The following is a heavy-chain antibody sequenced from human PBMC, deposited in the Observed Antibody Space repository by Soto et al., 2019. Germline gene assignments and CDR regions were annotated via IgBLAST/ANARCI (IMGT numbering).Heavy chain of an antibody. J-gene: IGHJ6*02. CDR2: INHSGST. CDR3: LALAAGMDV. CDR1: GGSFSGYY. V-gene: IGHV4-34*01. Sequence: SETLSLTCAVYGGSFSGYYWSWIRQPPGKGLEWIGEINHSGSTNYNPSLKSRVTISVDTSKNQFSLKLSSVTAADTAVYYCLALAAGMDVWGQGTTVTVSS. D-gene: IGHD6-19*01.